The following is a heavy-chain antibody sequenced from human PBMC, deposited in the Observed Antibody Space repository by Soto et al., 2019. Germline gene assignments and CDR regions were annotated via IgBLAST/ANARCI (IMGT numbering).Heavy chain of an antibody. V-gene: IGHV1-69*13. D-gene: IGHD6-13*01. Sequence: SVKVSCKASGGTFSSYAISWVRQAPGQGLEWMGGIIPIFGTANYAQKFQGRVTITADESTSTAYMELSSLRSEDTAVYYCARRSAAAGDDYYYGMDVWGQGTTVTVSS. CDR3: ARRSAAAGDDYYYGMDV. CDR1: GGTFSSYA. CDR2: IIPIFGTA. J-gene: IGHJ6*02.